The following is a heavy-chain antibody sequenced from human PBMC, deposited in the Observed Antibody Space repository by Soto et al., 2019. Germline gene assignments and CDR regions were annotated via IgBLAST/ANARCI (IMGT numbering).Heavy chain of an antibody. CDR3: ARDHYSSSWYGSQGYYGMDV. V-gene: IGHV3-23*01. CDR2: ISGSGGST. D-gene: IGHD6-13*01. Sequence: LRLSCAASGFTFSSYAMTWVRQAPGKGLEWVSTISGSGGSTYYADSVKGRFTISRDNAKNSLYLQMNSLRAEDTAVYYCARDHYSSSWYGSQGYYGMDVWGQGTTVTVSS. CDR1: GFTFSSYA. J-gene: IGHJ6*02.